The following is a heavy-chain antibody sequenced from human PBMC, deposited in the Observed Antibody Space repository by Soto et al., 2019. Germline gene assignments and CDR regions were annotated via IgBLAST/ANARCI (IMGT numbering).Heavy chain of an antibody. Sequence: QVQLVESGGGVVQPGRSLRLSCAASGFTFSSYAMHWVRQAPGKGLEWVAVISYDGSNKYYADSVKGRFTISRDNSKNTLYLQMNSLRAEDTALYYCARGEDSRVGHYWGQGTLVTVSS. CDR1: GFTFSSYA. J-gene: IGHJ4*02. CDR3: ARGEDSRVGHY. V-gene: IGHV3-30-3*01. CDR2: ISYDGSNK. D-gene: IGHD3-22*01.